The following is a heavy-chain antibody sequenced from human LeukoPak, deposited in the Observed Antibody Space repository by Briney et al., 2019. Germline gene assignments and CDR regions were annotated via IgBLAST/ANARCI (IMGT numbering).Heavy chain of an antibody. J-gene: IGHJ4*02. Sequence: SETLSLPRSLSGRSMNIYYWRWIRPPPGEALEWRGYFYYSGSTNYNPSLKSRVTISVDTSKNQFSLKLSSVTAADTAVYYCARYNTLGRGFTAVDYWGQGTLVTVSS. CDR1: GRSMNIYY. CDR2: FYYSGST. CDR3: ARYNTLGRGFTAVDY. D-gene: IGHD3-10*01. V-gene: IGHV4-59*01.